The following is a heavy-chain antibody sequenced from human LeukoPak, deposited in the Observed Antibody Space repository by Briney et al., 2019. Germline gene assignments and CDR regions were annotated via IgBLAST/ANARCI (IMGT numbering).Heavy chain of an antibody. CDR3: AKDTSIGKYCTNGVCSPFDY. CDR2: ISDSGDYT. CDR1: GFTFSSYA. D-gene: IGHD2-8*01. V-gene: IGHV3-23*01. Sequence: GGSLRLSCAGSGFTFSSYAMSWVRRAPGQGLEWVSVISDSGDYTSYADSVRGRFTISRDSSRNTLYLQMISLRPEDTAVYYCAKDTSIGKYCTNGVCSPFDYWGQGTLVTVSS. J-gene: IGHJ4*02.